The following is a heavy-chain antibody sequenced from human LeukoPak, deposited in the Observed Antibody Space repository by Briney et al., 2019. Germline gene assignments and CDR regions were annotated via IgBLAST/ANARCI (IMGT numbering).Heavy chain of an antibody. Sequence: GGSLRLSFAASGFTFSSYAMSWVRQAPGKGLEWVSAISGSGGSTYYSDSVKGRFTISRDNSKNTLYLQMNSLRAEDTAVYYCAKRGWFGELLSAFDIWGQGTMVTVSS. D-gene: IGHD3-10*01. J-gene: IGHJ3*02. V-gene: IGHV3-23*01. CDR1: GFTFSSYA. CDR3: AKRGWFGELLSAFDI. CDR2: ISGSGGST.